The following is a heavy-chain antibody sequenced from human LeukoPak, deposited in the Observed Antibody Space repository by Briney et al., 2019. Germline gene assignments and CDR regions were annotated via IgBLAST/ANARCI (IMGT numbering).Heavy chain of an antibody. CDR2: IYGADTI. Sequence: GGSLRLSCAASGFTISSSYMSWVRQVPGKGLEWVSYIYGADTIYYADFVKDRFTISRDSNRNILYLQMNSLRADDTAVYYCARGARGDYFDYWGQGTLVTVSS. J-gene: IGHJ4*02. CDR3: ARGARGDYFDY. CDR1: GFTISSSY. V-gene: IGHV3-66*01.